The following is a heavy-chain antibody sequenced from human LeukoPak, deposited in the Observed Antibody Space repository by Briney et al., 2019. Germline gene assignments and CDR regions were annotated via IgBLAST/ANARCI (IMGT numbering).Heavy chain of an antibody. CDR3: ARVYGGNPGGPFDY. CDR2: INWNGSST. D-gene: IGHD4-23*01. V-gene: IGHV3-20*04. Sequence: GGSLRLSCAASGFTFDDYGMSWVRQAPGKGLGWVSGINWNGSSTGYADSVKGRFTISRDNAKNSLYLQMNSLRAEDTALYYCARVYGGNPGGPFDYCGQGTLVTVSS. CDR1: GFTFDDYG. J-gene: IGHJ4*02.